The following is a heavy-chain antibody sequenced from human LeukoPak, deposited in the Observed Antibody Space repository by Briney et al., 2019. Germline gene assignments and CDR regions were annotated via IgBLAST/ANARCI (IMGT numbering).Heavy chain of an antibody. V-gene: IGHV1-2*02. J-gene: IGHJ4*02. D-gene: IGHD6-19*01. CDR1: GYTFTVNN. CDR2: INPNSGGT. Sequence: ASVKVSCKASGYTFTVNNMPWVRQAHGQGLEWMGWINPNSGGTNYAQKFQGRVTMTRDTSISTAYMELSRLRSDDTAVYYCARDRTRTGYSSGWYHDYWGQGTLVTVSS. CDR3: ARDRTRTGYSSGWYHDY.